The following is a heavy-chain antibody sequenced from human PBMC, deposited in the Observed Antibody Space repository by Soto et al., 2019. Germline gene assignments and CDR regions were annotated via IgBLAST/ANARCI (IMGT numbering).Heavy chain of an antibody. V-gene: IGHV4-39*01. J-gene: IGHJ3*02. Sequence: QLQLQESGPGLVKPSETLSLTCTVSGGSISSSSYYWGWIRQPPGKGLEWIGSIYYSGSTYYNPSLKSRVPISVDTSKNQFSLKLSSVTAADTAVYYCASQRPSGWHDAFDIWGQGTMVTVSS. CDR3: ASQRPSGWHDAFDI. D-gene: IGHD6-19*01. CDR1: GGSISSSSYY. CDR2: IYYSGST.